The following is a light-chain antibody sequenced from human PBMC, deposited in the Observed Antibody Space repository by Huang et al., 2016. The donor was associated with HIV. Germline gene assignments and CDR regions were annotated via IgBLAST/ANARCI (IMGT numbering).Light chain of an antibody. J-gene: IGKJ1*01. V-gene: IGKV3-15*01. Sequence: ENLMTQSPYTLSVFPGESATLSCRASQSVFKNFAWYQQKPGQAPKLLNYGSSTRAAGIPARFSGSGSETDFTLTISSLQSEDFAVYYGQQYNTSPRTFGQGTKVEV. CDR1: QSVFKN. CDR2: GSS. CDR3: QQYNTSPRT.